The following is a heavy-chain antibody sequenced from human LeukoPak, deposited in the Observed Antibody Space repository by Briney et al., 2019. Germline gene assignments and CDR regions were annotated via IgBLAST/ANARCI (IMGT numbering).Heavy chain of an antibody. Sequence: PGGSLRLSCAASGFTFSSYTMNWVRQAPGKGLEWVSSISTSSTYIYYSGSMKGRFTVSRDNAKNSLYLQMNSLRAEDTAVYYCARDRRSSNWYVEFDYWGQGTLVTVSS. V-gene: IGHV3-21*01. CDR3: ARDRRSSNWYVEFDY. J-gene: IGHJ4*02. D-gene: IGHD6-13*01. CDR2: ISTSSTYI. CDR1: GFTFSSYT.